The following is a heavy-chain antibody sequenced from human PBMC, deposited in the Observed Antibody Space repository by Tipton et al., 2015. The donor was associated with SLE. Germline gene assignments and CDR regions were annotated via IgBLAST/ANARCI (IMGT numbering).Heavy chain of an antibody. V-gene: IGHV5-10-1*01. CDR1: GYSFTSYW. J-gene: IGHJ4*02. Sequence: VQLVQSGAEVKKPGESLKISCKGSGYSFTSYWISWVRQMPGKGLEWMGRIDPSDSYTNYSPSFQGHVTISADKSISTAYLQWSSLKASDTAMYYCARGQGVHSGSLYYFDYWGQGTLVTVSS. CDR3: ARGQGVHSGSLYYFDY. CDR2: IDPSDSYT. D-gene: IGHD1-26*01.